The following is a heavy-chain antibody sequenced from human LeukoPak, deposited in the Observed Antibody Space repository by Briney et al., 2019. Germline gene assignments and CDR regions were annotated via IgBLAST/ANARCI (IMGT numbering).Heavy chain of an antibody. Sequence: SETLSLTCTVSGGSISSYYWSWIRQPPGKGLEWIGYIYYSGSTNYNPSLKSRVTISVDTSKNQFSLKLSSVTAADTAVYYCARVVSAYCWWRLRIPRLFDYWGQGTLVTVSS. V-gene: IGHV4-59*01. CDR1: GGSISSYY. D-gene: IGHD2-21*02. CDR2: IYYSGST. CDR3: ARVVSAYCWWRLRIPRLFDY. J-gene: IGHJ4*02.